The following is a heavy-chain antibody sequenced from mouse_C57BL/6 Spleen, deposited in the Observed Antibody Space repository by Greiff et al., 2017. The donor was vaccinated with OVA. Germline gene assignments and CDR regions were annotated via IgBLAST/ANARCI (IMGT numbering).Heavy chain of an antibody. D-gene: IGHD2-1*01. CDR3: ARSNYGNSYYAMDY. CDR1: GYTFTSYW. CDR2: IHPNSGST. V-gene: IGHV1-64*01. J-gene: IGHJ4*01. Sequence: QVQLQQSGAELVKPGASVKLSCKASGYTFTSYWMHWVKQRPGQGLEWIGMIHPNSGSTNYNEKFKSKATLTVDKSSSTAYMQLSSLTSEDSAVYYCARSNYGNSYYAMDYWGQGTSVTVSS.